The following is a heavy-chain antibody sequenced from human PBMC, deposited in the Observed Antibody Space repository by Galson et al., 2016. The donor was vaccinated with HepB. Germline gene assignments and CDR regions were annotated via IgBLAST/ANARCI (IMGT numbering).Heavy chain of an antibody. D-gene: IGHD3-3*01. CDR3: ATSWYYDSWSGHSHEGWFDP. CDR1: GVSIRNSGRY. Sequence: TLSLTCCVSGVSIRNSGRYWTWVRQHPGQGLEWIGYISHSGSAYYNLSLMNRLTISVDTSKNQFSLKLTSVTAADTAMHYCATSWYYDSWSGHSHEGWFDPWGQGILVTVSS. CDR2: ISHSGSA. J-gene: IGHJ5*02. V-gene: IGHV4-31*03.